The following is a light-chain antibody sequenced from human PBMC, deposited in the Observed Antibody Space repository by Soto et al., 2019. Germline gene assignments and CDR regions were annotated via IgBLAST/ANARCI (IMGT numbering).Light chain of an antibody. V-gene: IGLV1-44*01. CDR2: NNN. Sequence: QSVLPRPPSASAPPGQRVTISCSGGASNIGDNPVNWYQHLPGAAPTLLIYNNNQRPSGVPDRFSGSKSGASASLAISGLRSEDEADYYCSTWDDTLDAYVFGTGTKV. CDR1: ASNIGDNP. CDR3: STWDDTLDAYV. J-gene: IGLJ1*01.